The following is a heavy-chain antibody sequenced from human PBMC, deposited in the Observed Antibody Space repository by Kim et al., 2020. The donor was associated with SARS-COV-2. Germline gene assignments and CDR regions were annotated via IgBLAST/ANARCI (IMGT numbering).Heavy chain of an antibody. CDR2: ISTDGSIT. V-gene: IGHV3-74*01. CDR1: GFTFSTYW. D-gene: IGHD3-16*01. CDR3: ARETGGDGYRN. Sequence: GGSLRLSCAASGFTFSTYWMHWVRQAPGKGLVWVSRISTDGSITDYADSVTGRFNISRDNAKNTLYLQLNSLRAEDTAVYYCARETGGDGYRNWGQGTLVTVSS. J-gene: IGHJ4*02.